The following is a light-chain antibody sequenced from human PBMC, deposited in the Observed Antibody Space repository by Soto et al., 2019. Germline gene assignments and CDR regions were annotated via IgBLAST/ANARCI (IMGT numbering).Light chain of an antibody. CDR1: SSSIGAGYA. CDR2: DNN. CDR3: QSYDNSHDWDVV. V-gene: IGLV1-40*01. J-gene: IGLJ2*01. Sequence: QSVLTQPPSVSGAPGQRVTISCTGSSSSIGAGYAVHWYQQLPGTAPKLLISDNNNRPSGVPDRFSGSKSGTSASLAITGLQAEDEADYYCQSYDNSHDWDVVFGGGTKLTVL.